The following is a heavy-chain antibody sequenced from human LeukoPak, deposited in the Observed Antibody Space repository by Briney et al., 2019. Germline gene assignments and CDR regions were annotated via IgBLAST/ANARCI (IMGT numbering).Heavy chain of an antibody. Sequence: GGSLRLSCAASGFTFSSYAMCWVRQAPGKGLEWVSAISGSGGSTYYADSVKGRFTISRDNSKNTLYLQMNSLRAEDTAVYYCASLEGYGDYKWFDPWGQGTLVTVSS. CDR2: ISGSGGST. J-gene: IGHJ5*02. CDR1: GFTFSSYA. V-gene: IGHV3-23*01. CDR3: ASLEGYGDYKWFDP. D-gene: IGHD4-17*01.